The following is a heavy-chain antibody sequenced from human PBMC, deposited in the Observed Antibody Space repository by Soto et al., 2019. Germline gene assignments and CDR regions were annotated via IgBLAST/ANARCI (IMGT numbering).Heavy chain of an antibody. CDR1: GASISSTNW. J-gene: IGHJ4*02. Sequence: QVQLQESGPRLVKPSGTLSLTCAVSGASISSTNWWTWVRQPPGKGLEWIGEIYHTGSTKYNPSLKRRVTISLDKSNNQSSLNLSSVTAADTAVYYCATLPPRIVVVVLPIPTWGQGTLVTVSS. V-gene: IGHV4-4*02. CDR3: ATLPPRIVVVVLPIPT. D-gene: IGHD2-15*01. CDR2: IYHTGST.